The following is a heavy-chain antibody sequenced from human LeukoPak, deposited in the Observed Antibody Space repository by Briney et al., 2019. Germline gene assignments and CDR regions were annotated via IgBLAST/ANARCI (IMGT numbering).Heavy chain of an antibody. CDR3: ARGDTAMVPFDY. CDR2: IIPIFGTA. CDR1: GGTFSSYA. D-gene: IGHD5-18*01. Sequence: SVTVSCKASGGTFSSYAISWVRQAPGQGREWMGGIIPIFGTANYAQKFQGRVTITADESTSTAYMELSSLRSEDTAVYYCARGDTAMVPFDYWGQGTLVTVSS. J-gene: IGHJ4*02. V-gene: IGHV1-69*01.